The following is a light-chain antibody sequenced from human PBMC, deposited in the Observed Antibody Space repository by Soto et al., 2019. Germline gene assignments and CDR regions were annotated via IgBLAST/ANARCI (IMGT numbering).Light chain of an antibody. CDR3: SSYAGSNNYV. Sequence: QSLLTQPPSPSGAPGQSVTISCTGNSSDVGGYNYVSWYQQHPGKAPKLMIYEVSKRPSGVPDRFSGSKSGNTASLTVSGLQAEDEADYYCSSYAGSNNYVFGTGTKVTVL. CDR2: EVS. J-gene: IGLJ1*01. CDR1: SSDVGGYNY. V-gene: IGLV2-8*01.